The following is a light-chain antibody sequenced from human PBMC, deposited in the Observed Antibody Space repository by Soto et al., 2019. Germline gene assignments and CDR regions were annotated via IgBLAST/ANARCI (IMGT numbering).Light chain of an antibody. J-gene: IGLJ3*02. CDR1: SSNIGNNY. Sequence: QSVLTQPPSVSAAPGQKVTIFCSGSSSNIGNNYISWYQQLPGTAPKMIMYEDNKRHSGIPDRFSGSRSGTSASLGITGLQTGDEADYYCGTWDSSLSAWVFGGGTQLTVL. CDR2: EDN. V-gene: IGLV1-51*02. CDR3: GTWDSSLSAWV.